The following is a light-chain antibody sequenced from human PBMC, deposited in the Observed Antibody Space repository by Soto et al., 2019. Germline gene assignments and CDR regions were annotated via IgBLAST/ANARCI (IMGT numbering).Light chain of an antibody. CDR1: QSVSRNF. Sequence: EIMLTQSPGTLSFSPGERATLSCRASQSVSRNFIAWYQLKPGQAPRLLIYDASTRATGSPDRFSGSGSGTDFTLTINRLEPEDFAVYHCQLYGDSGITFGGGTKLEIK. J-gene: IGKJ4*01. CDR3: QLYGDSGIT. CDR2: DAS. V-gene: IGKV3-20*01.